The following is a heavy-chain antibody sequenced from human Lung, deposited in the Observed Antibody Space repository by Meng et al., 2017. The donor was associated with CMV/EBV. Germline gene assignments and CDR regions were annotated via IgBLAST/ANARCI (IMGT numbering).Heavy chain of an antibody. CDR2: IYYTGST. V-gene: IGHV4-30-4*01. CDR1: GGSISSGDYY. J-gene: IGHJ4*02. CDR3: ARVGGCSGGGCYHRLFDY. Sequence: QVALQESGPGLVMPSQALSLTCTASGGSISSGDYYWSWIRQPPGKGLEWIGYIYYTGSTYYNPSLKSRVIISVDTSKNQFSLKLNSVTAADTAVYYCARVGGCSGGGCYHRLFDYWGQGTLVTVSS. D-gene: IGHD2-15*01.